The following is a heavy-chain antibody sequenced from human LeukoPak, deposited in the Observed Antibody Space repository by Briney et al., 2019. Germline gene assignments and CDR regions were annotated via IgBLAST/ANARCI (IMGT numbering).Heavy chain of an antibody. Sequence: GGSLRLSCAASGFTFSDHYMSWIRQAPGKGLEWFSYISSSATTKYYADSVNGRFSISRDNAKNSLYLQMNSLRAEDTAVYYCARGNNFDYWGQGTLVTVSS. CDR1: GFTFSDHY. CDR3: ARGNNFDY. CDR2: ISSSATTK. J-gene: IGHJ4*02. V-gene: IGHV3-11*01.